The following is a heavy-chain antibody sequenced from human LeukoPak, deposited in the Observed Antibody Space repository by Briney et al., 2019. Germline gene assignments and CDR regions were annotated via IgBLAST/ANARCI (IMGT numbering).Heavy chain of an antibody. Sequence: GGSLRLSCAASGFTFSSYAMHWVRQAPGKGLEWVAVISCDGSNKYYADSVKGRFTISRDNSKNTLYLQMNSLRAEDTAVYYCARNSLTGDAFDIWGQGTMVTVSS. CDR2: ISCDGSNK. D-gene: IGHD1-7*01. V-gene: IGHV3-30-3*01. CDR1: GFTFSSYA. CDR3: ARNSLTGDAFDI. J-gene: IGHJ3*02.